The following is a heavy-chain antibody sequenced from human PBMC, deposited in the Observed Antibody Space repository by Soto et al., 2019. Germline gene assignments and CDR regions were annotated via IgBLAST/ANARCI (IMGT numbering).Heavy chain of an antibody. CDR3: ARGTYYGGNSGNYYYGMDV. CDR1: GYTFTSYD. J-gene: IGHJ6*02. D-gene: IGHD2-21*02. V-gene: IGHV1-8*01. CDR2: MNPNSGNT. Sequence: QVQLVQSGAEVKKPGASVKVSCKASGYTFTSYDINWVRQATGQGLEWMGWMNPNSGNTGYAQKFQGRVTMTRNTXXSXAXKELSSLRTEDTAVYYCARGTYYGGNSGNYYYGMDVWGQGTTVTVSS.